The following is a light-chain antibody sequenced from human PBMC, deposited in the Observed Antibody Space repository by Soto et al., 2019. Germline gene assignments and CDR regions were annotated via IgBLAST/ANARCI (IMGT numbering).Light chain of an antibody. Sequence: DIQMTQSPSTLSASVGDRVTITCRASQSISSWLAWYQQKPGKAPKLLIYKAYSLESGVPSRFSGSGSGTEFTLTISSLQPDDFATYYCQQHNSYPWTFGQGTKVEIK. J-gene: IGKJ1*01. CDR3: QQHNSYPWT. CDR2: KAY. CDR1: QSISSW. V-gene: IGKV1-5*03.